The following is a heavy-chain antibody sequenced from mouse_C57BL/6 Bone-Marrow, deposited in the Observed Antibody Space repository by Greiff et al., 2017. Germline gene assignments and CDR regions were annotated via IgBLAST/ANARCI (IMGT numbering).Heavy chain of an antibody. CDR3: ARGGYDAWFAY. CDR2: IYPGDGAT. Sequence: VQGVESGPELVKPGASVKISCKASGYAFSSSWMNWVKQRPGKGLEWIGRIYPGDGATNYNGKFKGKATLTADKSSSTAYMQLSSLTSEDSAVYFCARGGYDAWFAYWGQGTLVTVSA. V-gene: IGHV1-82*01. J-gene: IGHJ3*01. CDR1: GYAFSSSW. D-gene: IGHD2-2*01.